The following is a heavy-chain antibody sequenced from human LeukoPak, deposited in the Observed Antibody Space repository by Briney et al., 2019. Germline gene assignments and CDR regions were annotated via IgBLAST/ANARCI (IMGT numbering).Heavy chain of an antibody. CDR1: GGSISSYY. CDR3: ARDSGTTGEVKFDP. J-gene: IGHJ5*02. V-gene: IGHV4-4*07. D-gene: IGHD3-10*01. Sequence: SETLSLTCTVSGGSISSYYWSWIRQPAGKGLEWIGRIYSSGSTTYNPSLKSRVTMSVDTSKNQFPLKVTSVTAADTAVYYFARDSGTTGEVKFDPWGQGTLVTVSS. CDR2: IYSSGST.